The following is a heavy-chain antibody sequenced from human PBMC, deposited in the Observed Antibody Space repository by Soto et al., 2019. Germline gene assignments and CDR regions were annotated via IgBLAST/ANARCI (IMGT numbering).Heavy chain of an antibody. CDR1: GFTFSSYA. V-gene: IGHV3-9*01. CDR3: VKAIRIYDFWSGYSDYYGMDV. CDR2: ITWNSGRI. D-gene: IGHD3-3*01. J-gene: IGHJ6*02. Sequence: GGSLRLSCAGSGFTFSSYAMHWVRQAPGKGLEWVSGITWNSGRIEYADSVKGRFTISRDNAKNSLYLQMNSLRAEDTALYYCVKAIRIYDFWSGYSDYYGMDVWGQGTTVTVSS.